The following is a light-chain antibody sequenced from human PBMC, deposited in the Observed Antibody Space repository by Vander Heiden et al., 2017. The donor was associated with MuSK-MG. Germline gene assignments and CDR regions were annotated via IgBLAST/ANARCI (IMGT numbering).Light chain of an antibody. CDR1: QSVSSY. CDR3: HQRSNWPGT. CDR2: DAS. V-gene: IGKV3-11*01. J-gene: IGKJ3*01. Sequence: IVLTQSPATLSLSPGDRATLSCRASQSVSSYLAWYQQKPGQAPRLLIYDASNRATVIPARFSGSGSGTDFTLTISSLEPEDFAVYYCHQRSNWPGTFGPGTKVDIK.